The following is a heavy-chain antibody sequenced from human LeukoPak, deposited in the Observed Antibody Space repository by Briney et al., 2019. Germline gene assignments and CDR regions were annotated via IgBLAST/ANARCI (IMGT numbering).Heavy chain of an antibody. CDR3: ARAVEAITIFGVVTIFDY. V-gene: IGHV4-61*08. CDR1: GGSISSGDYY. CDR2: IYYSGST. D-gene: IGHD3-3*01. Sequence: PSETLSLTCTVSGGSISSGDYYWSWIRQPPGKGLEWIGYIYYSGSTNYNPSLKSRVTISVDTSKNQFSLKLSSVTAADTAVYYCARAVEAITIFGVVTIFDYWGQGTLVTVSS. J-gene: IGHJ4*02.